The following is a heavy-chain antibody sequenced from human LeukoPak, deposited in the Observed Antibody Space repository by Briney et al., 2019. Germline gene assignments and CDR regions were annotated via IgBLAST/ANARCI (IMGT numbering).Heavy chain of an antibody. J-gene: IGHJ6*03. D-gene: IGHD2-15*01. CDR1: GGSFSGYY. CDR2: INHSGST. Sequence: SETLSLTCAVYGGSFSGYYWSWIRQPPGKGLEWIGEINHSGSTNYNPSLKSRVTISVDTSKNQFSLKLSSVTAADTAVYYCARGIVVVVAAIVDYYYYMDVWGKGTTVTVSS. CDR3: ARGIVVVVAAIVDYYYYMDV. V-gene: IGHV4-34*01.